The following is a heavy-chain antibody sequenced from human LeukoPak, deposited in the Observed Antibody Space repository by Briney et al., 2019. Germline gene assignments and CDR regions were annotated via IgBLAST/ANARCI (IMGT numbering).Heavy chain of an antibody. Sequence: SETLSLTCTVSGGSISSYYWSWIRQPPGKGLEWIGYIYYSGNTNYNPSVKSRVTISVDTSKNRFSLKLSSVTAADTAVYYCARARVWFGSFDYWGQGTLVTVSS. CDR1: GGSISSYY. V-gene: IGHV4-59*12. CDR2: IYYSGNT. CDR3: ARARVWFGSFDY. D-gene: IGHD3-10*01. J-gene: IGHJ4*02.